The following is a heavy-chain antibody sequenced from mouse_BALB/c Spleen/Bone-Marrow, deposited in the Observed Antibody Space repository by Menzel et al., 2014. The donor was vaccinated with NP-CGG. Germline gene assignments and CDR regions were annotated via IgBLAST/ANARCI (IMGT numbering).Heavy chain of an antibody. V-gene: IGHV14-3*02. D-gene: IGHD2-3*01. Sequence: VQLQQPGAELVKPGASVKLSCTASGFNIKDTYMHWVKQRPEQGLEWIGRIDPANGNTKYEPKFRGKATITADTSSNTAYLQLSSLTSEDTAVYYCARWLLPYGLDYWGQGTSVTVSS. CDR2: IDPANGNT. J-gene: IGHJ4*01. CDR1: GFNIKDTY. CDR3: ARWLLPYGLDY.